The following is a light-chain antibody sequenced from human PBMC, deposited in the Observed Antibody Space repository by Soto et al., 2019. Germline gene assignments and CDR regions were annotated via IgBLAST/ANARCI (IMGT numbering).Light chain of an antibody. V-gene: IGLV1-40*01. CDR1: TSNIGAVYD. Sequence: QSVLTQPPSVSGALGQRVTISCTGSTSNIGAVYDVHWYQQRPGAAPKLLIYINNNRPSGVPDRFSGSKSGTSASLAITGLQAEDEADYYCQSYDRSLSGVVFGGGTKVTVL. CDR3: QSYDRSLSGVV. CDR2: INN. J-gene: IGLJ2*01.